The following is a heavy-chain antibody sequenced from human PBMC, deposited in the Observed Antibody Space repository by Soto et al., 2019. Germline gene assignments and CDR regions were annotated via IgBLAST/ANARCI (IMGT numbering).Heavy chain of an antibody. Sequence: GGSLRLSCAASGFPFSSYAMSWVRQAPGKGLEWVSAISDSGGSTYYSDSVKGRFTISRDNSKNTLYLQMNSLRAEDTAVYYCAKVGVAVAGTVQDNWFDPWGQGTLVTVSS. D-gene: IGHD6-19*01. CDR2: ISDSGGST. V-gene: IGHV3-23*01. J-gene: IGHJ5*02. CDR1: GFPFSSYA. CDR3: AKVGVAVAGTVQDNWFDP.